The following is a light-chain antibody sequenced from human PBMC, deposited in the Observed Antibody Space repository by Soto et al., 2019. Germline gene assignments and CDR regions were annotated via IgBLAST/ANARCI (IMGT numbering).Light chain of an antibody. J-gene: IGLJ1*01. CDR1: SSDVGSYNL. CDR3: CSYAGSSTPYV. CDR2: EGS. V-gene: IGLV2-23*01. Sequence: QSALTQPASVSVSPGQSITISCTGTSSDVGSYNLVSWYQQHPGKAPKLMIYEGSKRPSGVSNRFSCSKSGNTASLTISGIQAEDEADYYCCSYAGSSTPYVFGTGTKVTVL.